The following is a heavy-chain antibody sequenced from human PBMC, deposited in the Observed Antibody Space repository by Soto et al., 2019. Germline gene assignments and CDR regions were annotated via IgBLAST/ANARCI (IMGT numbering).Heavy chain of an antibody. D-gene: IGHD6-19*01. J-gene: IGHJ3*01. CDR3: AHRPHHDGWIYAFDV. CDR1: GFSLNANGVG. V-gene: IGHV2-5*02. CDR2: LYWDGDK. Sequence: QITLKESGPSLVKPTQTLTLTCNFSGFSLNANGVGVGWIRQPPGKALEWLALLYWDGDKRFSPSLKNRLTITKDTSKNQVVLTLTNMDPMDTATYYCAHRPHHDGWIYAFDVWGQGTVVTVSS.